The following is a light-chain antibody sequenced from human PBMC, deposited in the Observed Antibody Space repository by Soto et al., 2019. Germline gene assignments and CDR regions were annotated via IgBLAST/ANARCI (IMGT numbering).Light chain of an antibody. CDR2: KAS. CDR3: QQYDSYPLT. J-gene: IGKJ1*01. CDR1: QSIGSW. Sequence: DIQMTQSPSTLSASIGDRVTITCRASQSIGSWLAWYQQKPGQAPNLLIYKASVLESGVPSRFSGSESGTDFSLIINSLQPDDFATYYCQQYDSYPLTFGQGTKVDIK. V-gene: IGKV1-5*03.